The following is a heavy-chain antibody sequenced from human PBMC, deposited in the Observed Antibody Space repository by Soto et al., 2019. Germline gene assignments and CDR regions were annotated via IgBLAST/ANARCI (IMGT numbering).Heavy chain of an antibody. V-gene: IGHV3-33*01. Sequence: QVQLVESGGGVVQPGRSLRLSCAASGFTFNTYGMHWVRQGPGKGLEWVAVIWDDEDNRDYADSVKGRFTISRDNSKNTLELQMNSLRGEDTAVYYCARDKGGGAVVPDCWGQGTLVTVSS. J-gene: IGHJ4*02. CDR1: GFTFNTYG. CDR2: IWDDEDNR. D-gene: IGHD6-19*01. CDR3: ARDKGGGAVVPDC.